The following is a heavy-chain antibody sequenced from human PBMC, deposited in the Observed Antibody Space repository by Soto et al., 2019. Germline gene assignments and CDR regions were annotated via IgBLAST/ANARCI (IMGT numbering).Heavy chain of an antibody. V-gene: IGHV3-7*04. CDR3: ARGDYYDSSGPFSDAFDI. J-gene: IGHJ3*02. D-gene: IGHD3-22*01. CDR2: IRPDGSEK. Sequence: GSLRLSCAASGFTFSGYWMSWVRQAPGKGLEWVANIRPDGSEKWYVDSVKGRFTISRDNAKNSLYLQMSSLRLEDTALYYCARGDYYDSSGPFSDAFDIWGQGTMVTVSS. CDR1: GFTFSGYW.